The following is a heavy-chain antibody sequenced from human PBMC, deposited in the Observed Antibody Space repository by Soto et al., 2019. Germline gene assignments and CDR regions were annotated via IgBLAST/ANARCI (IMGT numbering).Heavy chain of an antibody. CDR2: ISSSSSYI. J-gene: IGHJ6*02. V-gene: IGHV3-21*01. Sequence: ESGGGLVKPGGSLRLSCAASGFTFSSYSMNWVRHAPGKGLEWVSSISSSSSYIYYADSVKGRFTISRDNAKNSLYLQMNSLRAEDTAVYYCRWFGELRGMDVWGQGTTVTVSS. CDR3: RWFGELRGMDV. D-gene: IGHD3-10*01. CDR1: GFTFSSYS.